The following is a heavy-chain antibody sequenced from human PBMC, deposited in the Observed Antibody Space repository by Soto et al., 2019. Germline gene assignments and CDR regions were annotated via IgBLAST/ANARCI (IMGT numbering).Heavy chain of an antibody. Sequence: QVQLQESGPGLVKPSETLSLTCTVSGGSISSYYWSWIRQPPGKGLEWIGYIYYSGSTNYNPSLKSRVTISVDTSKNHFSLKLSSVTAADTAVYYCATYSSGWYRWFDPWGQGTLVTVSS. D-gene: IGHD6-19*01. CDR1: GGSISSYY. J-gene: IGHJ5*02. CDR3: ATYSSGWYRWFDP. V-gene: IGHV4-59*01. CDR2: IYYSGST.